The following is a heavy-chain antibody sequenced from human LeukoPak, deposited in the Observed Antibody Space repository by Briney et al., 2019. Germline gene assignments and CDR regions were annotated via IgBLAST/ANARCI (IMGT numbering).Heavy chain of an antibody. D-gene: IGHD5-24*01. CDR1: GGSISSHY. J-gene: IGHJ6*02. V-gene: IGHV4-59*11. CDR2: IYYSGST. CDR3: ARVQRWLQSGYYYGMDV. Sequence: SETLSLTCTVSGGSISSHYWSWIRQPPGKGLEWIGYIYYSGSTNYNPSLKSRVTISVDTSKNQFSLKLSPVTAADTAVYYCARVQRWLQSGYYYGMDVWGQGTTVTVSS.